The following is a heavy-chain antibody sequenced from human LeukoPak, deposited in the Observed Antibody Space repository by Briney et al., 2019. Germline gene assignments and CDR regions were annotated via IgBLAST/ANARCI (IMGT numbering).Heavy chain of an antibody. J-gene: IGHJ3*01. CDR1: GYTFRNYG. D-gene: IGHD4-17*01. Sequence: ASVKVSCKASGYTFRNYGITWVRQAPGQGLEWMGWINVYNGNTNYLQKIRDRVTMTIDTSTSTAYMELRRLRSDDTAVYFCARDREDGDHNDAFDLWGQGTMVSVSS. V-gene: IGHV1-18*01. CDR2: INVYNGNT. CDR3: ARDREDGDHNDAFDL.